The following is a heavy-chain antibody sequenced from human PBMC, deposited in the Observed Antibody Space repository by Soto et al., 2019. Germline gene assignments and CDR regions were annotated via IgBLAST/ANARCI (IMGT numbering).Heavy chain of an antibody. CDR1: GYSFTSRDYY. CDR2: MFYSGLT. D-gene: IGHD2-15*01. Sequence: LSLTCRVSGYSFTSRDYYWASIRQPPGKGLEWIGSMFYSGLTYYNPSLKSRVTLSVDTSKNQFSERLNSVTAADTAVYYCAPLSVSLSGPYGIHVWGQGTTVTVSS. V-gene: IGHV4-39*01. CDR3: APLSVSLSGPYGIHV. J-gene: IGHJ6*02.